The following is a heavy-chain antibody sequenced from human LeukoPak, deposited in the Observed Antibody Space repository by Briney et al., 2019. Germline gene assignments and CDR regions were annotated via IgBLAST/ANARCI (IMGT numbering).Heavy chain of an antibody. CDR1: GGSFSGYY. J-gene: IGHJ3*02. CDR3: ARAGYYCSGGSCYVPGMRGLDI. D-gene: IGHD2-15*01. CDR2: INHSGST. V-gene: IGHV4-34*01. Sequence: SETLSLTCAVYGGSFSGYYWSWIRQPPGKGLEWIGEINHSGSTNYNPSLRSRVTISVDTSKNQFSLKLSSVTAADTAVYYCARAGYYCSGGSCYVPGMRGLDIWGQGTMVTVSS.